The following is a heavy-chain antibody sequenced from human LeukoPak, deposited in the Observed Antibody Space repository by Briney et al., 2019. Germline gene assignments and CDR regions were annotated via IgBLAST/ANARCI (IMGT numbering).Heavy chain of an antibody. CDR1: GGSVISGDSS. Sequence: SQTLSLTCAVSGGSVISGDSSWSWIRQPPGKGLEWIAYIYHTGSAYYNPSLKSRVTISVDSSKNQFSLKLSSVTAADTAVYYCARWSGYYYVGWGQGTLVTVSS. CDR2: IYHTGSA. J-gene: IGHJ4*02. CDR3: ARWSGYYYVG. V-gene: IGHV4-30-2*01. D-gene: IGHD3-22*01.